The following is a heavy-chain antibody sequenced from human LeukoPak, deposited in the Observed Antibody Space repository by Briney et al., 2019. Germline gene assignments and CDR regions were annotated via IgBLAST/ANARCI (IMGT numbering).Heavy chain of an antibody. CDR1: GFTFTSSA. V-gene: IGHV1-58*02. CDR3: AAVGYSSGYYDFDY. J-gene: IGHJ4*02. Sequence: SVKVSCKASGFTFTSSAMQWVRQARGQRPEWIGWIVVGSGNTNYAQKFQERVTITRDMSTSTAYMELSSLRSEDTAVYYCAAVGYSSGYYDFDYWGQGTLVTVSS. D-gene: IGHD3-22*01. CDR2: IVVGSGNT.